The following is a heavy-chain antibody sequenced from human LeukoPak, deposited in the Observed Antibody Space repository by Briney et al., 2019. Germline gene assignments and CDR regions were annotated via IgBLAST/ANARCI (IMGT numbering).Heavy chain of an antibody. J-gene: IGHJ4*02. CDR3: TTYVSGSCYY. V-gene: IGHV3-15*01. CDR1: GFTVSTNY. CDR2: IKSKTDGGTT. D-gene: IGHD2-15*01. Sequence: GGSLRLSCGASGFTVSTNYMSWVRQAPGKGLEWVGRIKSKTDGGTTDYAAPVKGRFTISRDDSKNTLYLQMNSLKTEDTAVYYCTTYVSGSCYYWGQGTLVTVSS.